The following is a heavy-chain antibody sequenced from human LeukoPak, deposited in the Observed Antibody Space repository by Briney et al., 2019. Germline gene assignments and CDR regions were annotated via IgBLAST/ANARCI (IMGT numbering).Heavy chain of an antibody. CDR3: ARGRSYEYGDYDY. CDR1: GGAFSGYS. D-gene: IGHD4-17*01. J-gene: IGHJ4*02. Sequence: SETLSLTCAVYGGAFSGYSWSWIRQPPGKGLEWIGEVDPNGTTNYNPSLKSRVTVSVDTSKNQFSLNLKSVTAADTAVYYCARGRSYEYGDYDYWGQGTLVTVSS. CDR2: VDPNGTT. V-gene: IGHV4-34*01.